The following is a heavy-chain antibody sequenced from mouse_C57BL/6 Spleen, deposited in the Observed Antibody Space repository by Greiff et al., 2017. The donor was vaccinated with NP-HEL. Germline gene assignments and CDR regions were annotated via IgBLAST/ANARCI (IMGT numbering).Heavy chain of an antibody. CDR3: ARGGGVVAPFDY. CDR2: IYPRSGNT. J-gene: IGHJ2*01. CDR1: GYTFTSYG. D-gene: IGHD1-1*01. Sequence: QVHVKQSGAELARPGASVKLSCKASGYTFTSYGISWVKQRTGQGLEWIGEIYPRSGNTYYNEKFKGKATLTADKSSSTAYMELRSLTSEDSAVYFWARGGGVVAPFDYWGQGTTLTVSS. V-gene: IGHV1-81*01.